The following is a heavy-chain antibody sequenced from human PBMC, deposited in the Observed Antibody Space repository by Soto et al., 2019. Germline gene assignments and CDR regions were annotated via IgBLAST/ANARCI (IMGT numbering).Heavy chain of an antibody. CDR3: ARTWIQLQGGPGGMIYYYYGMDV. CDR1: GFSVSGYS. J-gene: IGHJ6*02. D-gene: IGHD5-18*01. Sequence: EVQLMESGGGLVRPGGSLRLSCAASGFSVSGYSMNWVRQAPGKGLEWISYIRGSSGTTIYAASVRGRFTISRDNANNSLYLQMDSLRDDDTAVYYCARTWIQLQGGPGGMIYYYYGMDVWGQGTTVTVSS. CDR2: IRGSSGTT. V-gene: IGHV3-48*02.